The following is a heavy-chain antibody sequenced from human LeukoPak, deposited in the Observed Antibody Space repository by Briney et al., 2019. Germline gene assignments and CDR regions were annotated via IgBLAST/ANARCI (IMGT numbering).Heavy chain of an antibody. Sequence: KPSETLSLTCAVCGGSFSGYYWSWIRQPPGKGLEWIGEINHSGSTNYNPSLKSRVTISVDTSKNQFSLKLSSVTAADSAVYYCARGLYSSSCYFSHFDYWGQGTLVTVSS. CDR1: GGSFSGYY. J-gene: IGHJ4*02. V-gene: IGHV4-34*01. CDR3: ARGLYSSSCYFSHFDY. CDR2: INHSGST. D-gene: IGHD6-13*01.